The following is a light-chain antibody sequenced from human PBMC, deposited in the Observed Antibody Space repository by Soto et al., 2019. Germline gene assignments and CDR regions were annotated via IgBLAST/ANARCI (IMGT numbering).Light chain of an antibody. CDR2: EVS. Sequence: QCVLTQPPSASGAPGQSVTLSCTGTSSDVGAYNYVSWYQQHPGKAPKLVIYEVSKRPSGVPDRFSGSQSGNTASLTVSGLQAEDEADYYCSSYAGSNNLVFGGGTKLTVL. CDR3: SSYAGSNNLV. CDR1: SSDVGAYNY. J-gene: IGLJ3*02. V-gene: IGLV2-8*01.